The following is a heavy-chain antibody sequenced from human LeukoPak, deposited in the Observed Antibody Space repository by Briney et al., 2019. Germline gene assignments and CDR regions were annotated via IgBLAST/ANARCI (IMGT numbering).Heavy chain of an antibody. CDR3: AKGIAVSGTSFDY. J-gene: IGHJ4*02. V-gene: IGHV3-9*01. CDR1: GFTLDDYA. Sequence: PGRTLRLSRAASGFTLDDYAMHWVRRAPGEGLGWGSGISWNSGSIGYAASLQGRFTSSRDNAKSSLYLQMNSLRSEVTALYYCAKGIAVSGTSFDYWGRGTLVTVSS. D-gene: IGHD6-19*01. CDR2: ISWNSGSI.